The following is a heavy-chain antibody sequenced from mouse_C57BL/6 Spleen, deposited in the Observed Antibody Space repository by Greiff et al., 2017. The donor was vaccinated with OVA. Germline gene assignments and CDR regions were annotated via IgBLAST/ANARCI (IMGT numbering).Heavy chain of an antibody. CDR1: GYTFTSYW. CDR3: ARGGITTGGAKAY. V-gene: IGHV1-59*01. J-gene: IGHJ3*01. Sequence: QVQLQQPGAELVRPGTSVKLSCKASGYTFTSYWMHWVKQRPGQGLEWIGVIDPSDSYTNYNQKFKGKATLTVDTSSSTAYLQLSSLTSEDSAGYYCARGGITTGGAKAYWGQGTLVTVSA. CDR2: IDPSDSYT. D-gene: IGHD1-1*01.